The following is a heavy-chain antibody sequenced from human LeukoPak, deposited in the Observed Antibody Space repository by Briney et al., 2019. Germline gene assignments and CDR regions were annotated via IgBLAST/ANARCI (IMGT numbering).Heavy chain of an antibody. Sequence: QTLSLTCAISGDSISSNSAAWTWIRQSPSRGLEWLVRTYYRSKWYNEYAVSVKSRISINPDTAKNQFSLQLNSVTPEDTAVYYCARVSGTNWLDYWGQGTLVTVSS. CDR2: TYYRSKWYN. CDR3: ARVSGTNWLDY. J-gene: IGHJ4*02. D-gene: IGHD1-1*01. V-gene: IGHV6-1*01. CDR1: GDSISSNSAA.